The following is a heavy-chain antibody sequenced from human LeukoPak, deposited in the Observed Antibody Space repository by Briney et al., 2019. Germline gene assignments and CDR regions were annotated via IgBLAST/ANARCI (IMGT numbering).Heavy chain of an antibody. V-gene: IGHV1-69*04. CDR1: GGTFSSYA. CDR3: ARGSLIVVVPAAINFDYYYMDV. J-gene: IGHJ6*03. CDR2: IIPILGIA. Sequence: ASVKVSCKASGGTFSSYAISWVRQAPGQGLEWMGRIIPILGIANYAQKFQGRVTITADKSTSTAYMELSSLRSEDTAVYYCARGSLIVVVPAAINFDYYYMDVWGKGTTVTVSS. D-gene: IGHD2-2*02.